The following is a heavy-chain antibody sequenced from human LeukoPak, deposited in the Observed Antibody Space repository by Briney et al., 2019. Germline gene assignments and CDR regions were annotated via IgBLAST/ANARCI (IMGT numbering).Heavy chain of an antibody. Sequence: ASVKVSCKASGYTFTGYYMHWVRQAPGQGLEWMGWINPNSGGTNYAQKFQGRVTMTRDTSISTAYMELSRLRSDDTAVYHCARDIAAAGTCVYWGQGTLVTVSS. CDR1: GYTFTGYY. J-gene: IGHJ4*02. CDR3: ARDIAAAGTCVY. D-gene: IGHD6-13*01. V-gene: IGHV1-2*02. CDR2: INPNSGGT.